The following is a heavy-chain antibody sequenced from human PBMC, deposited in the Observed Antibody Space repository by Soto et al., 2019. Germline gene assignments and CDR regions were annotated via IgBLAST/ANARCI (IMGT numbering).Heavy chain of an antibody. D-gene: IGHD4-4*01. V-gene: IGHV3-30-3*01. Sequence: GGSLRLSCAASGFTFSSFTMHWVRQAPGKGLEWVAVISYDDGDNKYYADSVQGRFTISRDNSKNTLYLQMNSLRPEDTAVYNCARTTVVSGTPDFDYWGQGTLVTVSS. J-gene: IGHJ4*02. CDR1: GFTFSSFT. CDR3: ARTTVVSGTPDFDY. CDR2: ISYDDGDNK.